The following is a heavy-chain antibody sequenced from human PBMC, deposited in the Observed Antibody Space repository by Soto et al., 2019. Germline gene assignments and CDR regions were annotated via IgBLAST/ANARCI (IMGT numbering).Heavy chain of an antibody. CDR3: ASSRSNWYLFDS. V-gene: IGHV4-59*01. Sequence: SETLSLTCSVFGVSIRNFYWTWIRQPPGRGLEWIGYMYYSGSTNYNPSLKSRVTMSVDTSRNQFSLKLTSMTASDTAVYYCASSRSNWYLFDSWGQGTLVTVSS. CDR2: MYYSGST. CDR1: GVSIRNFY. D-gene: IGHD6-13*01. J-gene: IGHJ4*02.